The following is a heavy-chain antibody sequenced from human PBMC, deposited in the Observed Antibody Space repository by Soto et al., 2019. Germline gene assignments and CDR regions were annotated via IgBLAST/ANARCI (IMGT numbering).Heavy chain of an antibody. D-gene: IGHD3-10*01. Sequence: EAQLVESGGGLVQPGGSLTLSCTASEITFNIYWMHWIRQAPGKGLVWVSRINPESTTITYADSVTGRFTISRDSAKNTLYLQMNGLSAEYTAIYYCTKDTFGAWDSWGPGTRVTVSS. V-gene: IGHV3-74*01. CDR1: EITFNIYW. CDR3: TKDTFGAWDS. CDR2: INPESTTI. J-gene: IGHJ4*02.